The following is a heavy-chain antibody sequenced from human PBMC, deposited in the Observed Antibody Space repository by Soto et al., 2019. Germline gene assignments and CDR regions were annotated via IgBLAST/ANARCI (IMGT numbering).Heavy chain of an antibody. J-gene: IGHJ6*02. Sequence: SVKVSCKASGGTFSSYAISRVRQAPGQGLEWMGGIIPIFGTANYAQKFQGRVTMTTDTSTSTAYMELRSLRSDDTAVYYCARDHGSGSYYYGMDVWGQGTTVTVSS. D-gene: IGHD3-10*01. V-gene: IGHV1-69*05. CDR3: ARDHGSGSYYYGMDV. CDR1: GGTFSSYA. CDR2: IIPIFGTA.